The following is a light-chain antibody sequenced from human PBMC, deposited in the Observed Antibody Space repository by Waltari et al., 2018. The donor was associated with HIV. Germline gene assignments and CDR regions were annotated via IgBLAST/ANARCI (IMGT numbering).Light chain of an antibody. V-gene: IGLV2-8*01. CDR2: EVN. Sequence: QSALTQPPSASGSLGQSVTIPCSGTSDDIGGYNYVIWYQQYPAKAPKLLIYEVNKRPSGVPDRFSGSKSLNTASLTVSGLQAEDEAHYFCSSFAGSNTVVFGGGTKLTVL. J-gene: IGLJ2*01. CDR3: SSFAGSNTVV. CDR1: SDDIGGYNY.